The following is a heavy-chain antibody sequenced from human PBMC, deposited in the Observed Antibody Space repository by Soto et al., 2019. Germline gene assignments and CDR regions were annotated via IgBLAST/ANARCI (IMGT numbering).Heavy chain of an antibody. CDR2: IYSDGST. CDR3: ARDSSYYGSGRGVLDY. D-gene: IGHD3-10*01. CDR1: GFTVSTNY. Sequence: EVQLVESGGGLVQPGGSLRLSCAVSGFTVSTNYMSWVRQAPGKGLECVSIIYSDGSTYYADSVKGRFTTSRDSAKNTLYLQMEHLRADDTAVYHCARDSSYYGSGRGVLDYWGQGTLVIVSS. J-gene: IGHJ4*02. V-gene: IGHV3-66*01.